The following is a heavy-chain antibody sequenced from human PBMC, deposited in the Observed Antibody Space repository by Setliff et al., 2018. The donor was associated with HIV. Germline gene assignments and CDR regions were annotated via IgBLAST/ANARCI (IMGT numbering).Heavy chain of an antibody. D-gene: IGHD6-13*01. J-gene: IGHJ6*03. CDR1: GDSVSSNSGA. V-gene: IGHV6-1*01. Sequence: PSQTLSLTCAISGDSVSSNSGAWHWIRQSPGRGLEWLGRTLFRSKWYNEYAASVKSRVTFSADTSKNQFSLQVNSVTPEDAAVYYCARDGSRSLGVSYPYFMDAWGKGTTVTVSS. CDR3: ARDGSRSLGVSYPYFMDA. CDR2: TLFRSKWYN.